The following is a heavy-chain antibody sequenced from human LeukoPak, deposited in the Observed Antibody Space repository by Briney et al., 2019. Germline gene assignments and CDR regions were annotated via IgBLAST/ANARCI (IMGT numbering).Heavy chain of an antibody. CDR2: IVSDGSST. CDR3: VRDNYGVDY. J-gene: IGHJ4*02. CDR1: GFTFSRYW. V-gene: IGHV3-74*03. Sequence: PGGSLRLSCAASGFTFSRYWMQWVRQAPGRGLVWFSHIVSDGSSTTYADSVKGRVTTSRDNAKNTLYLQMNSLRAEDTAVYYCVRDNYGVDYWGQGTLVTVSS. D-gene: IGHD3-10*01.